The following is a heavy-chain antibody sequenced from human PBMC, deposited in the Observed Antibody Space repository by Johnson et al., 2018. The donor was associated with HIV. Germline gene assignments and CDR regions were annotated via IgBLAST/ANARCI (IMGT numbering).Heavy chain of an antibody. V-gene: IGHV3-66*02. J-gene: IGHJ3*02. D-gene: IGHD3-16*01. CDR1: GLTVSSNY. CDR2: IYTGGTT. Sequence: VQLVESGGGLVQPGASLTLSCAASGLTVSSNYMSWVRQAPGKGLEWVSIIYTGGTTYYADSVKGRSTISRDNSKNTVYLQMNSLGAEDTAVYYCARDGGSKGKGAFDMWGQGTLVTVSS. CDR3: ARDGGSKGKGAFDM.